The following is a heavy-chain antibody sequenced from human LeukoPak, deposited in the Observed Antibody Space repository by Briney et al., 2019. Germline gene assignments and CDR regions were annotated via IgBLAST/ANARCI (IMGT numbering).Heavy chain of an antibody. J-gene: IGHJ4*02. V-gene: IGHV3-23*01. CDR2: ISGSGSSS. CDR1: GFTFSSYG. Sequence: GGSLRLFCAASGFTFSSYGMSWVRQAPGKGLEWVSAISGSGSSSNYAVRVKGRFTIYRDNSKNKLYLQMYNLRAEDTAVYDCAKDSAKKYDDYWGQGTLVTVSS. CDR3: AKDSAKKYDDY. D-gene: IGHD2/OR15-2a*01.